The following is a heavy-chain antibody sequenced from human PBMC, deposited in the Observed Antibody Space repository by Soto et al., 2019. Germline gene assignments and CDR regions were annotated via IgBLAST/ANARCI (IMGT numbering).Heavy chain of an antibody. CDR3: ARIPVDTYMINWFDP. CDR1: GGSVSSGSYY. J-gene: IGHJ5*02. CDR2: IYNSGST. Sequence: AETLSLTCTVSGGSVSSGSYYWSWIRQPPGKGLEWIGYIYNSGSTNYNPSLKSRVSISVDTSKNHFSLKLSSVTAADTAVYYCARIPVDTYMINWFDPWRQGPLVTVSS. V-gene: IGHV4-61*03. D-gene: IGHD5-18*01.